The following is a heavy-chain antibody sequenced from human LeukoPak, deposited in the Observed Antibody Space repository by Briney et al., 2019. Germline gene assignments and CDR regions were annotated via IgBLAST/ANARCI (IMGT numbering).Heavy chain of an antibody. D-gene: IGHD6-6*01. J-gene: IGHJ4*02. CDR3: ARDLGAARPY. CDR1: GFTFSIYA. CDR2: ISGSGGST. Sequence: GGSLRLSCAASGFTFSIYAMTWVRQAPGKGLEWVSGISGSGGSTNYADSVKGRFTISRDNSKNTLYLQMNSLRAEDTAVYYCARDLGAARPYWGQGTLVTVSS. V-gene: IGHV3-23*01.